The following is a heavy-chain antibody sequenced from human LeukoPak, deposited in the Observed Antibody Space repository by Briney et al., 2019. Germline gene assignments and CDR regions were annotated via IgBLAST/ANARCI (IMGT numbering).Heavy chain of an antibody. CDR1: GFTFSSYS. D-gene: IGHD3-9*01. CDR3: ARELYYDILTGYFPYGMDV. Sequence: GGSLRLSCAASGFTFSSYSMNWVRQAPGEGLEWVSSISSSSSYIYYADSVKGRFTISRDNAKNSLYLQMNSLRAEDTAVYYCARELYYDILTGYFPYGMDVWGQGTTVTVSS. V-gene: IGHV3-21*01. CDR2: ISSSSSYI. J-gene: IGHJ6*02.